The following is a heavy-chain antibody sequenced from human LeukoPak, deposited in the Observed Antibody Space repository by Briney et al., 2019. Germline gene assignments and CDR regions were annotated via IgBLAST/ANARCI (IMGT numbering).Heavy chain of an antibody. J-gene: IGHJ4*02. CDR3: ASGSGYFDPFDY. D-gene: IGHD3-22*01. CDR2: ISSSGSTI. CDR1: GFTFSDYY. V-gene: IGHV3-11*04. Sequence: SGGSLRLSCAASGFTFSDYYMSWIRQAPGKGLEWVSYISSSGSTIYYTDSVKGRFTISRDNAKNSLYLQMNSLRAEDTAVYYCASGSGYFDPFDYWGRGTLVTVSS.